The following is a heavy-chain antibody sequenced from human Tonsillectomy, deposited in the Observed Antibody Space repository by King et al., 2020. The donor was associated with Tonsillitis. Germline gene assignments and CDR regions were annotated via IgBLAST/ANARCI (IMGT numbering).Heavy chain of an antibody. V-gene: IGHV1-69*09. Sequence: QLVQSGAEVKKPGSSVKVSCKASGGTFSSYAISWVRQAPGQGLEWMGRIIPILSIANYAQEFQGRATITADKSTSTAYLELSSLRSEDPAVYYCARDHDATRYFDYWGQGTLVTVSS. CDR2: IIPILSIA. CDR1: GGTFSSYA. J-gene: IGHJ4*02. CDR3: ARDHDATRYFDY.